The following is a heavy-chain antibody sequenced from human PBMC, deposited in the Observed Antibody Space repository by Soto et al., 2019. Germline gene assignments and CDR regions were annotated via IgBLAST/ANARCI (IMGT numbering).Heavy chain of an antibody. Sequence: EVQLVESGGGLVKPGGSLRLSCEASGFTFSSYTMNWVRQAPGKGLEWVSSISSSGSYIYYADSAKGRFTISRDNAKNXXYRQMNSLRAEDTAVYYCARDEDGHGNYYYYGMDVWGQGSTVTVSS. V-gene: IGHV3-21*01. CDR3: ARDEDGHGNYYYYGMDV. J-gene: IGHJ6*02. CDR1: GFTFSSYT. CDR2: ISSSGSYI.